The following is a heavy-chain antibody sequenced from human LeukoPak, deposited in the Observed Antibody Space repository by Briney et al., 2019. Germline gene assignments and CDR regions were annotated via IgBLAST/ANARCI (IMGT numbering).Heavy chain of an antibody. CDR1: GFTFSSYA. D-gene: IGHD3-9*01. J-gene: IGHJ4*02. CDR2: ISGSGGST. V-gene: IGHV3-23*01. Sequence: GESLKISCAASGFTFSSYAMSWVRQAPGKGLEWVSAISGSGGSTYYADSVKGRFTISRDNSKSTLYLQMNSLRAEDTAVYYCAKDLRTIFGTPDYWGQGTLVTVSS. CDR3: AKDLRTIFGTPDY.